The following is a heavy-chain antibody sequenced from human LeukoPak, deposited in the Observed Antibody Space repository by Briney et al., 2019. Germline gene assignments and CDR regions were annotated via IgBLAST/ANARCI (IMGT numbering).Heavy chain of an antibody. CDR2: IYYSGST. CDR1: GGSISSYY. D-gene: IGHD4-17*01. V-gene: IGHV4-59*01. J-gene: IGHJ3*02. Sequence: SETLSLTCTVSGGSISSYYWSWIRQPPPKGLEWIGYIYYSGSTNYNPSLKSRVTISVDTSKNQFSLKLSSVTAADTAVYYCARSNPDCGDSDDAFDIWGQGTRVTVSS. CDR3: ARSNPDCGDSDDAFDI.